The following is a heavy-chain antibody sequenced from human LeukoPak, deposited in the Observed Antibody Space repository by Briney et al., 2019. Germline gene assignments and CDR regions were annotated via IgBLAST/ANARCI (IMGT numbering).Heavy chain of an antibody. CDR3: GKQAPDGYDYFFDY. CDR2: IYYSGST. Sequence: SGALPLTCTVSRGSLSSSSYYWGWIRQPPGKGLEWIGSIYYSGSTYYNPSLKSRVTISVDTSKNQYSRKRSSVAAAYTAASYCGKQAPDGYDYFFDYWGQGTLVTVSS. J-gene: IGHJ4*02. V-gene: IGHV4-39*01. D-gene: IGHD5-12*01. CDR1: RGSLSSSSYY.